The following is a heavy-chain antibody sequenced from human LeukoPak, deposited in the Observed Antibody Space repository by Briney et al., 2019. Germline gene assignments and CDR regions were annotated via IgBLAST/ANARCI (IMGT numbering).Heavy chain of an antibody. CDR1: GFTFSSYE. J-gene: IGHJ6*03. V-gene: IGHV3-30*03. CDR3: AREDYYYYMDV. CDR2: ISYDGSNK. Sequence: GGSLRLSCAASGFTFSSYEMHWVRQAPGKGLEWVAVISYDGSNKYYADSVKGRFTISRDNSKNTLYLQMNSLRAEDTAVYYCAREDYYYYMDVWGKGTTVTVSS.